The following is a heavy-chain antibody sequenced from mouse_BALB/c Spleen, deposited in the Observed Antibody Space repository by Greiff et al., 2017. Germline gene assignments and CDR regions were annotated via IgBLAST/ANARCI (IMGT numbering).Heavy chain of an antibody. V-gene: IGHV5-6-2*01. Sequence: EVQGVESGGGLVKLGGSLKLSCAASGFTFSSYYMSWVRQTPEKRLELVAAINSNGGSTYYPDTVKGRFTISRDNAKNTLYLQMSSLKSEDTALYYCARRPTSYYGNSWYFDVWGAGTTVTVSS. CDR3: ARRPTSYYGNSWYFDV. D-gene: IGHD2-10*01. CDR1: GFTFSSYY. J-gene: IGHJ1*01. CDR2: INSNGGST.